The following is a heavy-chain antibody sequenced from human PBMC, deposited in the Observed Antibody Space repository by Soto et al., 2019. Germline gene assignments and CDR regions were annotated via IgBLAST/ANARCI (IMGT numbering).Heavy chain of an antibody. CDR3: ARVVPAAIYYYYGMDV. Sequence: SVPVSCNASGFTFISYSISWVLPAPGQGLEWMGGIIPIFGTANYAQKFQGRVTITADKSTSTAYMELSSLRSEDTAVYYCARVVPAAIYYYYGMDVWGQGTTVTVSS. CDR1: GFTFISYS. D-gene: IGHD2-2*01. J-gene: IGHJ6*02. V-gene: IGHV1-69*06. CDR2: IIPIFGTA.